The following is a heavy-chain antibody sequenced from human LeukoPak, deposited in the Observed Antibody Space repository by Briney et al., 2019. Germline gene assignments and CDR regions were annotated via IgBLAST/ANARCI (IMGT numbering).Heavy chain of an antibody. CDR1: GFTFSSYW. V-gene: IGHV3-7*01. D-gene: IGHD3-22*01. CDR3: AKDSDYYDSSGYYFSAFDI. Sequence: PGGSLRLSCAASGFTFSSYWMSWVRQTPGKGLEWVANIKQDGSEKYYVDSVKGRFTISRDNAKNSLYLQLNSLRAEDTAVYYCAKDSDYYDSSGYYFSAFDIWGQGTMVTVSS. J-gene: IGHJ3*02. CDR2: IKQDGSEK.